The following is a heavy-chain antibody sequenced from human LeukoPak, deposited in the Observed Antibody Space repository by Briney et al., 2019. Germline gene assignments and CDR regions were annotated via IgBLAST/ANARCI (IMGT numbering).Heavy chain of an antibody. Sequence: NSSETLSLTCTVSGGSISSGTYYWSWIRQPAGKGLEWFGRISTSGSINYHPSLKTRVTISVDPSKNQFSLKLSSVTAADTAVYYCARTAYYYPVDVWGQGTTVTVSS. CDR1: GGSISSGTYY. CDR3: ARTAYYYPVDV. J-gene: IGHJ6*02. V-gene: IGHV4-61*02. CDR2: ISTSGSI.